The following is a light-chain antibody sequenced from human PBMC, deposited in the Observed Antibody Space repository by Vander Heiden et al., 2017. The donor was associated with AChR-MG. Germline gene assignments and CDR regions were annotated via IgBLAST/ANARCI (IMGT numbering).Light chain of an antibody. CDR3: QQCNSTPRT. Sequence: DIQMTQSPSSPSASVGDRVTITCRASQSVSSYLNWYQQKRGKAPKLLIYAASSLQSGVPSRFSGSGSGTDFTLTISRLQPEDFATYYCQQCNSTPRTFGQGTKVEIK. J-gene: IGKJ1*01. CDR2: AAS. CDR1: QSVSSY. V-gene: IGKV1-39*01.